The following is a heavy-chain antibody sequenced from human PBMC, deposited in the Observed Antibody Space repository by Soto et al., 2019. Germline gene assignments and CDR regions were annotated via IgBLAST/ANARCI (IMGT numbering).Heavy chain of an antibody. CDR2: VRTKTYGGTT. CDR3: TSAPIGTSLTF. Sequence: GGSLRLSCTTSGFTFGDYYISWFRQAPGKGLEWVGFVRTKTYGGTTDYAASVKGRFIISRDDSKSIAYLQVNSLKTEDTAVYYCTSAPIGTSLTFWGQGTLVTVSS. CDR1: GFTFGDYY. V-gene: IGHV3-49*03. J-gene: IGHJ4*02. D-gene: IGHD6-13*01.